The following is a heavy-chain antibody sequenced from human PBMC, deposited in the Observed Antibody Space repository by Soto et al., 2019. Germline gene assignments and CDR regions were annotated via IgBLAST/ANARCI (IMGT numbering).Heavy chain of an antibody. V-gene: IGHV1-3*01. CDR3: ARSYSSSPNWFDP. CDR1: GYTFTSYA. CDR2: INAGNGNT. Sequence: ASVKVSCKASGYTFTSYAMHWVRQAPGQGLEWMGWINAGNGNTKYSQKFQGRVTITRDTSASTAYMELSSLRSEDTAVYYCARSYSSSPNWFDPRGQGTLVTVSS. J-gene: IGHJ5*02. D-gene: IGHD6-13*01.